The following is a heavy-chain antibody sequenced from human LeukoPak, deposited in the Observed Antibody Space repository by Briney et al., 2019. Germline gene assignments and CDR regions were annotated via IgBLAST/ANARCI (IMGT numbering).Heavy chain of an antibody. V-gene: IGHV4-4*02. CDR1: GGSITSTNW. CDR3: ARQKYDYGANHWYFDL. D-gene: IGHD4/OR15-4a*01. Sequence: PSETLSLTCGVSGGSITSTNWWSWVRQPPGQGLEWIGEVSLSGLTNYNPSLSSRVIMALDTSKNHLSLHLTSVTAADTAVYYCARQKYDYGANHWYFDLWSRGTLVTVSS. CDR2: VSLSGLT. J-gene: IGHJ2*01.